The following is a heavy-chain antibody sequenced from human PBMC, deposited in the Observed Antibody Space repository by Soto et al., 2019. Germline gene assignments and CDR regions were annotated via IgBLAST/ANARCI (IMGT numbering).Heavy chain of an antibody. V-gene: IGHV3-11*06. CDR3: ARGVGDSSGYYAFDI. CDR2: ISSSSSYT. CDR1: GFTFSDYY. D-gene: IGHD3-22*01. Sequence: QVQLVESGGGLVKPGGSLRLSCAASGFTFSDYYMSWIRQAPGKGLEWVSHISSSSSYTNYADSVKGRFTISRDNAKNSLYLQMNSLRAEDTAVYYCARGVGDSSGYYAFDIWGQGTMVTVSS. J-gene: IGHJ3*02.